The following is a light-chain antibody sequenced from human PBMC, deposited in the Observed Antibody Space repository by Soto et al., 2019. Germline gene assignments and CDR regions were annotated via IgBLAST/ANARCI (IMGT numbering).Light chain of an antibody. CDR3: QQHRNWQIT. CDR2: DAS. V-gene: IGKV3-11*01. Sequence: EIVLTQSPVTLSLSPGERATLSCRASQSVSSYLVWYQQKPCQAPRLLIYDASNRATRIPARFSGSGSGTDFNLTISSLEPEDFAVYHCQQHRNWQITFGGGTKVEIK. J-gene: IGKJ4*01. CDR1: QSVSSY.